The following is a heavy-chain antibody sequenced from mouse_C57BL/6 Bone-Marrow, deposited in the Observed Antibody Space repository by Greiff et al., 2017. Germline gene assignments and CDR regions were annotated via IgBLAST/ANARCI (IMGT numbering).Heavy chain of an antibody. V-gene: IGHV5-17*01. CDR1: GFTFSDYG. J-gene: IGHJ4*01. Sequence: EVQLVESGGGLVKPGGSLKLSCAASGFTFSDYGMHWVRQAPEKGLEWVAYISSGSSTIYYADTVKGRFTISRDNAKNTLFLQMTSLRSEDTAMYYCARGLTGSYYYAMDYWGQGTSVTVSS. CDR2: ISSGSSTI. CDR3: ARGLTGSYYYAMDY. D-gene: IGHD4-1*01.